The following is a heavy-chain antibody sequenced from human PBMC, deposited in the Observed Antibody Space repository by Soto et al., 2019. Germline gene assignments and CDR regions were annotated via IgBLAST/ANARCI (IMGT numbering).Heavy chain of an antibody. CDR3: ARESGGATATLDYYYFCMDV. J-gene: IGHJ6*03. CDR2: INPNGGVT. CDR1: GDTFNDYY. D-gene: IGHD5-12*01. V-gene: IGHV1-2*04. Sequence: QVQLVQSGAEVKRPGASVTVSCRSSGDTFNDYYIHWVRQAPGQGLEWMGWINPNGGVTKYAQKFQGWVSMTRDTSIRTVYMQLSRLRSDDTAVYHCARESGGATATLDYYYFCMDVWGTGTTVTVSS.